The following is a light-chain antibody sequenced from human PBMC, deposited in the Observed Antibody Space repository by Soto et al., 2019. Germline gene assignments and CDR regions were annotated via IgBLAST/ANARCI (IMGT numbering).Light chain of an antibody. V-gene: IGLV2-14*03. CDR3: TSYTSGGTYVV. CDR2: EVT. J-gene: IGLJ2*01. Sequence: QSVLTQPASVSGSPGQSITISCTGTSSDVGGYNYVSWYQQHPGKVPKLMIYEVTNRPSGISDRFSGSKSGNTASLTISGLQAEDEADYYCTSYTSGGTYVVFGGGTQLTVL. CDR1: SSDVGGYNY.